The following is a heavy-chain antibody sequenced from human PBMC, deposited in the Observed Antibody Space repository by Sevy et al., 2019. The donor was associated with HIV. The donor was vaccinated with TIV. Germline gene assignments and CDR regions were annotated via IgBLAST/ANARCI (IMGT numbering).Heavy chain of an antibody. J-gene: IGHJ3*02. CDR2: ISYDGSSK. V-gene: IGHV3-30*18. D-gene: IGHD3-3*01. CDR3: AKESGSYYDFWSGHDAFDI. Sequence: GGSLRLSCAASGFNFSSYGMHWVRQAPGKGLEWVAVISYDGSSKYYAESLKGRLTISGDKSRNTLYLQISSLRAEDTAVYYCAKESGSYYDFWSGHDAFDIWGQGTMVTVSS. CDR1: GFNFSSYG.